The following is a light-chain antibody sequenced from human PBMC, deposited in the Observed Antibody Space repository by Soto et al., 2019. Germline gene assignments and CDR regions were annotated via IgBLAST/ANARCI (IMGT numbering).Light chain of an antibody. J-gene: IGKJ4*01. Sequence: EIVLTQSPATLSLSPGERATLSCRASQSVSSYLAWYQQKPGQTPRLLIYDTSARATGVPARFSGSRSGTEFTLTINSLQPEDFAVYYCQRYNNWPLTFGGGTKVDIK. CDR2: DTS. CDR3: QRYNNWPLT. V-gene: IGKV3-11*01. CDR1: QSVSSY.